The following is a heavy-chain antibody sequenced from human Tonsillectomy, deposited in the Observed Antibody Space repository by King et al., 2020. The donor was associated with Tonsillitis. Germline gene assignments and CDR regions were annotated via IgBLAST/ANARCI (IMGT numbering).Heavy chain of an antibody. V-gene: IGHV5-51*03. CDR3: ARRGGGSLDGFDI. D-gene: IGHD2-15*01. CDR1: GYGFTNYW. CDR2: IYRGDSDT. Sequence: QLVQSGAEVKKPGESLKISCKGSGYGFTNYWIGWVRQMPGKGLEWMGIIYRGDSDTRYSPSFQGQVTISADKSISTAYLRWSSRKASATAMYYCARRGGGSLDGFDIWGQGTMVTVSS. J-gene: IGHJ3*02.